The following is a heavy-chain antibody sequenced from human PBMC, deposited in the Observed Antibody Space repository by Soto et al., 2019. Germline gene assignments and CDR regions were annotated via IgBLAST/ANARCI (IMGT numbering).Heavy chain of an antibody. J-gene: IGHJ4*02. V-gene: IGHV1-18*01. Sequence: QVQLVQSGAEVKKPGASVKVSCKASGYTFTRYGFTWVRQAPGQGLEWMGWISGYSGNTNYAQTLRGRVTMTTDTSTSTAYIALRSLRSDETAVYYCARGGVLLWFGETLDYWGQGTLVTVSS. CDR2: ISGYSGNT. D-gene: IGHD3-10*01. CDR3: ARGGVLLWFGETLDY. CDR1: GYTFTRYG.